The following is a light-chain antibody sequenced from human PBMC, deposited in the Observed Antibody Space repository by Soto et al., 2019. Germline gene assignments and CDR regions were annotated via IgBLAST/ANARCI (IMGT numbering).Light chain of an antibody. V-gene: IGKV3-20*01. CDR3: QQYGSLPWT. Sequence: EIVLTQSPGTLSLSPGERATLSCRASQSVSSSYLAWYQQKLGQAPRLLIYGASSRATGLPDRFSGSGSGTDFTLTISRLGPEDFAVYYCQQYGSLPWTFGQGTKVEIK. CDR1: QSVSSSY. CDR2: GAS. J-gene: IGKJ1*01.